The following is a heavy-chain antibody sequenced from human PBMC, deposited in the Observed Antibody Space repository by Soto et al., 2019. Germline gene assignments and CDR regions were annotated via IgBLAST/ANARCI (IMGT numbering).Heavy chain of an antibody. CDR3: ARGNQAHNAFDI. J-gene: IGHJ3*02. Sequence: SETLSLTCAVSGGSISSGGYSWSWIRQPPGKGLEWIGYIYHSGSTYYNPSLKSRVTISVDRSKNQFSLKLSSVTAADTAVYNCARGNQAHNAFDIWGQGTMVTVSS. CDR2: IYHSGST. CDR1: GGSISSGGYS. V-gene: IGHV4-30-2*01.